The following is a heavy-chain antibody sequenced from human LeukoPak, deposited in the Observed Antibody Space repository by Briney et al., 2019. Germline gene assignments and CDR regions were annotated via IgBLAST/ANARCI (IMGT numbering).Heavy chain of an antibody. V-gene: IGHV3-30*03. Sequence: GGSLRLSCAASGFTFDDYGMSWVRQAPGKGLEWVAVISYDGSNKYYADSVKGRFTISRDNSKNTLYLQMNSLRAEDTAVYYCLLGSWVYWGQGTLVTVSS. CDR1: GFTFDDYG. J-gene: IGHJ4*02. D-gene: IGHD6-13*01. CDR3: LLGSWVY. CDR2: ISYDGSNK.